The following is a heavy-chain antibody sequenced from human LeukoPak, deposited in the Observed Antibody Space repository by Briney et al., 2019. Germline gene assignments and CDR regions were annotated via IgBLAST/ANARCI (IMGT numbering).Heavy chain of an antibody. CDR2: VKDDGIST. V-gene: IGHV3-74*01. D-gene: IGHD2-2*01. CDR3: ATGPYAAFEM. Sequence: GGSLRLSCAASGFTFTKFWMHWVRQAPGRGLVWVSRVKDDGISTLYADSVKGRFTISRDDAKNTLYLQMNSLRADDTALYYCATGPYAAFEMWGQGTMVTVSS. J-gene: IGHJ3*02. CDR1: GFTFTKFW.